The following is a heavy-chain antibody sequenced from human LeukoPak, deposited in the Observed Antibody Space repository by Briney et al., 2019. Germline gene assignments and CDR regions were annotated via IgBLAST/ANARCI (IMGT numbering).Heavy chain of an antibody. CDR2: IYYSGST. CDR1: GGSISSYY. J-gene: IGHJ5*02. Sequence: PSETLSLTCTVSGGSISSYYWSWIRQPPGKGLEWIGYIYYSGSTNYNPSLKSRVTISVDTSKNQFSLKPSSVAAADTAVYYCARGRRPFDWFDPWGQGTLVTVSS. CDR3: ARGRRPFDWFDP. V-gene: IGHV4-59*01. D-gene: IGHD3-3*02.